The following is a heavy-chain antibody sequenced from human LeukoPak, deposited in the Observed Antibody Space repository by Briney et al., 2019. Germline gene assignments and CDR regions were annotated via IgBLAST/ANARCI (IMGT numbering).Heavy chain of an antibody. CDR3: TKTGGPWD. D-gene: IGHD7-27*01. CDR1: GFTFSNAW. V-gene: IGHV3-53*01. Sequence: GGSLRLSCAASGFTFSNAWMNWVRQAPGKGLEWISVIYNDGTTYYADSVKGRFTISRDNPKNTLYLQMNTLRAEDTAVYYCTKTGGPWDWGQGTLVTVSS. CDR2: IYNDGTT. J-gene: IGHJ4*02.